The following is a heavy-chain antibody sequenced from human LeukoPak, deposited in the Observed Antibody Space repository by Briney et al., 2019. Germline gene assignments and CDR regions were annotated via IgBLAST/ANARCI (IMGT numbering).Heavy chain of an antibody. CDR3: TKGYALSYSTLFDY. CDR1: GFTFSDFS. CDR2: VTSSGSIT. V-gene: IGHV3-23*05. Sequence: GGSLRLSCAASGFTFSDFSMTWVRQAPGKGLEWVSTVTSSGSITYYADSVKGRFTNSRDNSKNTLYLQMNSLGAEDTAVYYCTKGYALSYSTLFDYWGQGTLVTVSS. D-gene: IGHD6-13*01. J-gene: IGHJ4*02.